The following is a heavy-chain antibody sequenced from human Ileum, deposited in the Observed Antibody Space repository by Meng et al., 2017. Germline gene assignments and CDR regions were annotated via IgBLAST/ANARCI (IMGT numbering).Heavy chain of an antibody. V-gene: IGHV4-30-4*01. CDR2: IYYSGST. D-gene: IGHD3-22*01. CDR3: ARDRDSSGYYPY. CDR1: GGSISSGDYY. J-gene: IGHJ4*02. Sequence: QVQLQESGPGRVKPSPTLSPTCTVSGGSISSGDYYWSWIRQPPGKGLEWIGYIYYSGSTYYNPSLKSRLTISVDTSKNQFSLKLSSVTAADTAVYYCARDRDSSGYYPYWGQGTLVTVSS.